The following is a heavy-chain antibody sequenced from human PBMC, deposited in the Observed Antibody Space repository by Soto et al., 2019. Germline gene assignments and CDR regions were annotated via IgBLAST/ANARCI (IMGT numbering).Heavy chain of an antibody. V-gene: IGHV4-59*08. J-gene: IGHJ6*02. Sequence: QVQLQESGPGLVKPSETLSLTCTVSGGSISPYYWSWIRPPPGKVLQLVGYVYYTWTTTYTPSLNSRVTISIHPSMTLFSARLDLMTAADTTIYYCARHTGVATSGYGGDYVSMAVLGQGTTVTV. D-gene: IGHD5-12*01. CDR1: GGSISPYY. CDR3: ARHTGVATSGYGGDYVSMAV. CDR2: VYYTWTT.